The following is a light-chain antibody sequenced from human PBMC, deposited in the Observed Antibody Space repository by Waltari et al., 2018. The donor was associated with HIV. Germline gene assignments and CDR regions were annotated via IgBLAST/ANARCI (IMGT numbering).Light chain of an antibody. CDR3: GADHGSGSNFVWV. J-gene: IGLJ3*02. CDR2: VGTGGIVG. CDR1: SGYSNYK. V-gene: IGLV9-49*01. Sequence: QPVLTQPPSASASLGASVKLTSPLSSGYSNYKVDWSQQRPGKGPRFVMRVGTGGIVGSKGDGIPDRFSVLGSGLNRYLTIKNIQEEDESDYHCGADHGSGSNFVWVFGGGTKLTVL.